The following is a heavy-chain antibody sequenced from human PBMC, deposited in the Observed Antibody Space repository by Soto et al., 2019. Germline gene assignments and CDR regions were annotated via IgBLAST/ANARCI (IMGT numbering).Heavy chain of an antibody. CDR2: IYYSGST. CDR1: GGSISSSSYY. V-gene: IGHV4-39*01. Sequence: SETLSLTCTVSGGSISSSSYYWGWIRQPPGKGLEWIGSIYYSGSTYYNPSLKSRVTISVDTSKNQFSLKLSSVTAADTAVYYCARHGDTAMDGRPHHFDYWGQGTLVTVSS. CDR3: ARHGDTAMDGRPHHFDY. D-gene: IGHD5-18*01. J-gene: IGHJ4*02.